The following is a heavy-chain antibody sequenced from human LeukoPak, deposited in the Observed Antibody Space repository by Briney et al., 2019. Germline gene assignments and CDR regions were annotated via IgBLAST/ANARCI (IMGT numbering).Heavy chain of an antibody. CDR2: ISGDGGNT. J-gene: IGHJ4*02. Sequence: GGSLRLSCAASGFTFDDYAMHWVRQAPGKGLEWVSLISGDGGNTHYADSLKGRFTISRDNSKNSLYLQMNSLRTEDTALYYCALFGESTDYYFDYWGQGTLITVSS. CDR1: GFTFDDYA. D-gene: IGHD3-10*02. V-gene: IGHV3-43*02. CDR3: ALFGESTDYYFDY.